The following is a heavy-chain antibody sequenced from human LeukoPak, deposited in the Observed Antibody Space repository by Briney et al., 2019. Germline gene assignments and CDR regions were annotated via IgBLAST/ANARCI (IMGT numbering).Heavy chain of an antibody. CDR1: GGSISSYY. J-gene: IGHJ4*02. CDR2: IYTSGST. D-gene: IGHD3-10*02. V-gene: IGHV4-4*07. Sequence: SETLSLTCTVSGGSISSYYWSWIRRPAGKGLEWIGRIYTSGSTNYNPSLKSRVTMSVDTSKNQFSLKLSSVTAADTAVYYCARGTMLVEYYFDYWGQGTLVTVSS. CDR3: ARGTMLVEYYFDY.